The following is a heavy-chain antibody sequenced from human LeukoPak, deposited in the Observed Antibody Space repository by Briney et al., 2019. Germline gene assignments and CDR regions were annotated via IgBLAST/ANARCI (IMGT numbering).Heavy chain of an antibody. D-gene: IGHD3-10*01. CDR2: IYYSGST. J-gene: IGHJ6*03. CDR1: GGSISSSSYY. CDR3: ASVRRGFGESSKYHSYYYMDV. Sequence: PSGTLSLTCAVSGGSISSSSYYWGWIRQPPGTGLEWIANIYYSGSTYYNPSLKSRVTISVDTSKNQLSLKLSAVTAADTAVYYCASVRRGFGESSKYHSYYYMDVWGNGTTVTVSS. V-gene: IGHV4-39*01.